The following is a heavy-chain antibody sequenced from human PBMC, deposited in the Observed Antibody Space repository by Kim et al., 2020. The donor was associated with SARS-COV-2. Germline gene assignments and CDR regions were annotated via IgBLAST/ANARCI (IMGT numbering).Heavy chain of an antibody. D-gene: IGHD3-10*01. Sequence: SETLSLTCTVSGGSISSYYWSWIRQPPGKGLEWIGYIYYSGSTNYNTSLKSRVTISVDTSKNQFSLKLSSVTAADTAVYYCARVMVRGVKSFGGMDVWGQGTTVTVSS. V-gene: IGHV4-59*13. CDR3: ARVMVRGVKSFGGMDV. J-gene: IGHJ6*02. CDR2: IYYSGST. CDR1: GGSISSYY.